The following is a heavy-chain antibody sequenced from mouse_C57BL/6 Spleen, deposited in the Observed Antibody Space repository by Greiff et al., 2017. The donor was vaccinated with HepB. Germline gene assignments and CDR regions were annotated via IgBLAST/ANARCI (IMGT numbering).Heavy chain of an antibody. Sequence: EVQLVESGGGLVQPKGSLKLSCAASGFSFNTYAMNWVRQAPGKGLEWVARIRSKSNNYATYYADSVKDRFTISRDDSESMLYLQMNNLKTEDTAMYYCVRQDGKKNYYAMDYWGQGTSVTVSS. J-gene: IGHJ4*01. CDR2: IRSKSNNYAT. CDR3: VRQDGKKNYYAMDY. V-gene: IGHV10-1*01. CDR1: GFSFNTYA. D-gene: IGHD2-1*01.